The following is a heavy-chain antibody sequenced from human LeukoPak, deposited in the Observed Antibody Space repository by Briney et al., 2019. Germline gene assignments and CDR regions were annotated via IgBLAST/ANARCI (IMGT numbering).Heavy chain of an antibody. J-gene: IGHJ5*02. Sequence: PSKTLSLTCAVYGGSFSGYYWSWIRQPPGKGLEWIGSIYYSGSTYYNPSLKSRVTISVDTSKNQFSLKLSSVTAADTAVYYCARHDWEVVPAATNWFDPWGQGTLVTVSS. D-gene: IGHD2-2*01. V-gene: IGHV4-34*01. CDR2: IYYSGST. CDR1: GGSFSGYY. CDR3: ARHDWEVVPAATNWFDP.